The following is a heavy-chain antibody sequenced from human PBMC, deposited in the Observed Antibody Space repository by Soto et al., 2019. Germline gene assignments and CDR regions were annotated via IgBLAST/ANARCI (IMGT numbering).Heavy chain of an antibody. V-gene: IGHV3-30*18. CDR2: ISYDGSNK. D-gene: IGHD3-10*01. Sequence: QVQLVESGGGVVQPGRSLRLSCAASGFTFSSYGMHWVRQAPGKGLEWVAVISYDGSNKYYADSVKGRFTISRDNSKNTRDLQKNSLRAEDTAVHYCAKDSRSMVRGVNITYRYDYGMDVWGQGTTVTVSS. CDR1: GFTFSSYG. CDR3: AKDSRSMVRGVNITYRYDYGMDV. J-gene: IGHJ6*02.